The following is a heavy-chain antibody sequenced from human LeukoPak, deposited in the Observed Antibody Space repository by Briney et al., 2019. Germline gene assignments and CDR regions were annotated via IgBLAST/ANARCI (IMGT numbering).Heavy chain of an antibody. Sequence: SVKVSCKASGGTFSSYAISWVRQAPGQGLEWMGRIIPIFGIANYAQKFQGRVTITADKSTSTAYMELSSLRSEDTAVYYCARDGLGNYGMDAWGQGTTVTVSS. V-gene: IGHV1-69*04. CDR3: ARDGLGNYGMDA. D-gene: IGHD7-27*01. CDR1: GGTFSSYA. CDR2: IIPIFGIA. J-gene: IGHJ6*02.